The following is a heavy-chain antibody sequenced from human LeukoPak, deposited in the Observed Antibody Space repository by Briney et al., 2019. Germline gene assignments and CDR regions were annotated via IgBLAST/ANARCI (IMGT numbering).Heavy chain of an antibody. CDR2: TYTGGST. CDR3: ARDLRVTGTMVDYYYGMDV. J-gene: IGHJ6*02. V-gene: IGHV3-53*01. D-gene: IGHD1-7*01. Sequence: GGSLRLSCAASGFTVSSNYMNRVRQAPGKGLEWVSVTYTGGSTYYADSVKGRFTISRDNSKNTLYLQMNSLRAEDTAVYYCARDLRVTGTMVDYYYGMDVWGQGTTVTVSS. CDR1: GFTVSSNY.